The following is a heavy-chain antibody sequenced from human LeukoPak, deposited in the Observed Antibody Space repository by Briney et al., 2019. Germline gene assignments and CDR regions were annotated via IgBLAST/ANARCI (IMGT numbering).Heavy chain of an antibody. J-gene: IGHJ5*02. CDR2: INPNSGGT. CDR1: GYTFSGDY. CDR3: ARVVLLSSSWSENWFDP. D-gene: IGHD6-13*01. Sequence: ASVKVSCKASGYTFSGDYMHWVRQAPGQGLEWMGWINPNSGGTNYAQKFQGRVTMTRDTSISTAYMELRSLRSDDTAVYYCARVVLLSSSWSENWFDPWGQGTLVTVSS. V-gene: IGHV1-2*02.